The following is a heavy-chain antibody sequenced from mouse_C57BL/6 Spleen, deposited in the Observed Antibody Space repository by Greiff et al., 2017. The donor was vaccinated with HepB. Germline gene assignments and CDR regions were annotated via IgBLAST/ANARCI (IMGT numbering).Heavy chain of an antibody. D-gene: IGHD2-3*01. CDR3: ARECWLLYAIDY. CDR1: GYTFTSYW. J-gene: IGHJ4*01. CDR2: IHPNSGST. Sequence: QVQLQQPGAELVKPGASVKLSCKASGYTFTSYWMHWVKQRPGQGLEWIGMIHPNSGSTNYNEKFKSKATLTVDKSSSTAYMQLSSLTSEDSAVYYCARECWLLYAIDYWGQGTSVTVSS. V-gene: IGHV1-64*01.